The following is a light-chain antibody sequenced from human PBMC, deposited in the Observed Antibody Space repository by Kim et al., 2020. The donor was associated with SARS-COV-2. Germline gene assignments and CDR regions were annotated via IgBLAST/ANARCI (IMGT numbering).Light chain of an antibody. V-gene: IGKV3-20*01. J-gene: IGKJ1*01. Sequence: EVVLTQSPCTLSLSPGERATLSCRASQSVSSSYLAWYQQKPGQALRLLIYGASSRATGIPDRFSGSGSGIDFTLIISRLEPEDFAVYYCQQYGSAPRTFGQGTKVDIK. CDR3: QQYGSAPRT. CDR1: QSVSSSY. CDR2: GAS.